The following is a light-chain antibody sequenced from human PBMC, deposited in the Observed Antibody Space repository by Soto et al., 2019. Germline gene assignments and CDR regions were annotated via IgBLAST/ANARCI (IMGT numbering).Light chain of an antibody. CDR2: PAS. V-gene: IGKV3-11*01. Sequence: EIVLTQSPATLSLSPGERVTLSCRASQSVANYLAWYQQTPGQAPRLLIYPASNSATATPATFSARGSWTAFNRTISTPAPNVLAVYSCQDRSSWPITFGKGTRLEIK. CDR3: QDRSSWPIT. CDR1: QSVANY. J-gene: IGKJ5*01.